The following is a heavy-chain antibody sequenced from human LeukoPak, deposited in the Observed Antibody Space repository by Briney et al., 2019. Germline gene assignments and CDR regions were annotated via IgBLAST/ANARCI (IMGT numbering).Heavy chain of an antibody. CDR2: TSGSGGSK. CDR3: AKFPSYDSSGHDGFDV. CDR1: GFMFKSHA. V-gene: IGHV3-23*01. D-gene: IGHD3-22*01. J-gene: IGHJ3*01. Sequence: GGSLRLSCAASGFMFKSHAMSWVRQAPGKGLEWVSATSGSGGSKFYADSVKGRFTISRDNSKNTLYLQMNSLRAEDTAVYYCAKFPSYDSSGHDGFDVWGQGTRVTVSS.